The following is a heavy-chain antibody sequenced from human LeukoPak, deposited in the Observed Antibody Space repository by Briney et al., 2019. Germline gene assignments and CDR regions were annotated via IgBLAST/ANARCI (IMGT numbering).Heavy chain of an antibody. CDR1: GGTFSSYA. Sequence: GASVKVSCKASGGTFSSYAISWVRQAPGQGLEWMGGIIPIFGTANYAQKFQGRVTITTDESTSTAYMELSSLRSEDAAVYYCARGGGGYVAGSYYFDYWGQGTLVTVSS. V-gene: IGHV1-69*05. D-gene: IGHD5-12*01. CDR2: IIPIFGTA. J-gene: IGHJ4*02. CDR3: ARGGGGYVAGSYYFDY.